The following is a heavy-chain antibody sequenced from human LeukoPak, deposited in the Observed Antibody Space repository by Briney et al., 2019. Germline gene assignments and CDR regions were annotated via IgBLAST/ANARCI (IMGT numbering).Heavy chain of an antibody. J-gene: IGHJ6*02. CDR2: IYYSGST. V-gene: IGHV4-31*02. Sequence: YIYYSGSTYYNPSLKSRVTISVDTSKNQFSLKLSSVTAADTAVYYCARGGRLGVYYYGMDVWGQGTTVTVSS. CDR3: ARGGRLGVYYYGMDV. D-gene: IGHD3-22*01.